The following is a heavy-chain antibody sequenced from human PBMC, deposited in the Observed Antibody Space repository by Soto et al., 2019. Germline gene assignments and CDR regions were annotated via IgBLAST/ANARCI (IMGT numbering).Heavy chain of an antibody. V-gene: IGHV3-11*01. D-gene: IGHD6-6*01. J-gene: IGHJ4*02. CDR1: GFTFGDYY. CDR2: ISSSGSST. CDR3: ARAAAARPAAWY. Sequence: PGGSLRLSCAASGFTFGDYYMSWIRQAPGKGLEWVSYISSSGSSTYYVDSVRGRFTITRDNAKNSLYLQMDSLGAEDTAVYYGARAAAARPAAWYGGGGPLVTVSS.